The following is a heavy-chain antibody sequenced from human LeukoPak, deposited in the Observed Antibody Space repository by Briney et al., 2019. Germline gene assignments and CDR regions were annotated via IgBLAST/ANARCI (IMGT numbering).Heavy chain of an antibody. CDR1: GGSISSYH. Sequence: SETLSLTCTVSGGSISSYHWSWIRQPAGKGLEWIGRIYTSGSTNYNPSLKSRVTMSVDTSKNQFSLKLSSVTAADTAVYYCARSYYDFWSGYPSPDYMDVWGKGTTVTVSS. D-gene: IGHD3-3*01. CDR3: ARSYYDFWSGYPSPDYMDV. V-gene: IGHV4-4*07. CDR2: IYTSGST. J-gene: IGHJ6*03.